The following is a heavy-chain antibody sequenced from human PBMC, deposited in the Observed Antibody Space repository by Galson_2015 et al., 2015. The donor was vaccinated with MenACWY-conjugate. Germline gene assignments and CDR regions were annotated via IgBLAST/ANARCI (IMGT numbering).Heavy chain of an antibody. CDR1: GFTFSSYA. CDR3: AKDPLGYCSGGSCFPTN. D-gene: IGHD2-15*01. V-gene: IGHV3-23*01. CDR2: ISGSGGST. Sequence: SLRLSCAASGFTFSSYAMSWVRQAPGKGLEWVSAISGSGGSTYYADSVKGRFTISRDNSKNTLYLQMNSLRAEDTAVYYCAKDPLGYCSGGSCFPTNWGQGTLVTVSS. J-gene: IGHJ4*02.